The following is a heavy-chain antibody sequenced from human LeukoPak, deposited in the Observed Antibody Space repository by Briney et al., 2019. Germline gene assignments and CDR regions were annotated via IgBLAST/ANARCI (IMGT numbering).Heavy chain of an antibody. Sequence: GGSLRLSCAASGFTFSSYWMSWVRQAPGKGLEWVANIKQDGSEKYYVDSVKGRFTISRDNAKNSLYLQMNSLRAEDTAVYYCARPLYDFWSGYYTGKQDYWGQGTLVTVSS. D-gene: IGHD3-3*01. V-gene: IGHV3-7*01. J-gene: IGHJ4*02. CDR2: IKQDGSEK. CDR3: ARPLYDFWSGYYTGKQDY. CDR1: GFTFSSYW.